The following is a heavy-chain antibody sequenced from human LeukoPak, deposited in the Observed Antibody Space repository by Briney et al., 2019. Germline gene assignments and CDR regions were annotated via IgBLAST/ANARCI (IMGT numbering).Heavy chain of an antibody. J-gene: IGHJ4*02. CDR3: ARDHPPYCSGGSCHLGY. D-gene: IGHD2-15*01. CDR1: GYSISSGYY. CDR2: IYTSGST. V-gene: IGHV4-4*07. Sequence: PSETLSLTCAVSGYSISSGYYWSWIRQPAGKGLEWIGRIYTSGSTNYNPSLKSRVTMSVDTSKNQFSLKLSSVTAADTAVYYCARDHPPYCSGGSCHLGYWGQGTLVTVSS.